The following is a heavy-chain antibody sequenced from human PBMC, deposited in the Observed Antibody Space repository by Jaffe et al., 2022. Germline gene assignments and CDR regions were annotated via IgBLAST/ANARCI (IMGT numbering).Heavy chain of an antibody. CDR2: INPSGGST. D-gene: IGHD5-12*01. J-gene: IGHJ5*02. CDR1: GYTFTSYY. V-gene: IGHV1-46*01. Sequence: QVQLVQSGAEVKKPGASVKVSCKASGYTFTSYYMHWVRQAPGQGLEWMGIINPSGGSTSYAQKFQGRVTMTRDTSTSTVYMELSSLRSEDTAVYYCAREEDIVASYAGVGWFDPWGQGTLVTVSS. CDR3: AREEDIVASYAGVGWFDP.